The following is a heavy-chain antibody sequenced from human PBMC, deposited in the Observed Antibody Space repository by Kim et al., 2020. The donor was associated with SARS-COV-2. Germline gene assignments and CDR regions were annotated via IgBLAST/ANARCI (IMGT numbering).Heavy chain of an antibody. Sequence: SETLSLTCAVSGGSISSSNWWSWVRHPPGKVLLLFGLIYHIVSTNYNPSLKSRFPLSVYKSKNQFSLKLSSVTAADTAVYYCARTVSYGDYWFDPWCQGTLVTVSS. CDR3: ARTVSYGDYWFDP. V-gene: IGHV4-4*02. CDR2: IYHIVST. J-gene: IGHJ5*02. D-gene: IGHD4-17*01. CDR1: GGSISSSNW.